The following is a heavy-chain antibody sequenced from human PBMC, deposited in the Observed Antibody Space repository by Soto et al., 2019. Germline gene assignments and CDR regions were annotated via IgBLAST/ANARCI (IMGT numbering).Heavy chain of an antibody. CDR2: INSDGSST. Sequence: PGGSLRLSCAVSGSTFSNYWMHWVRQARGNGLVWVSHINSDGSSTNYADFVKGRFTIARDNAKNTVYLQMNSLRAEDTAVYYCARDRSYSLDVWGQGTTVTVSS. CDR3: ARDRSYSLDV. CDR1: GSTFSNYW. J-gene: IGHJ6*02. V-gene: IGHV3-74*01.